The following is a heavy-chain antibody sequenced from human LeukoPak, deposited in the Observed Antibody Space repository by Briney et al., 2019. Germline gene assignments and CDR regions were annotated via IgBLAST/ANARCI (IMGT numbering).Heavy chain of an antibody. V-gene: IGHV4-39*07. CDR1: GGSISSTSYY. CDR2: INYSGIT. Sequence: SETLSLTCTVSGGSISSTSYYWGWIRQPPGKGLEWIGSINYSGITYYSPSLKSRVTISVDTSKNQFSLNLSSVTAADTAVYYCARDPRRAGRTFDYWGQGTLVTVSS. CDR3: ARDPRRAGRTFDY. D-gene: IGHD1-1*01. J-gene: IGHJ4*02.